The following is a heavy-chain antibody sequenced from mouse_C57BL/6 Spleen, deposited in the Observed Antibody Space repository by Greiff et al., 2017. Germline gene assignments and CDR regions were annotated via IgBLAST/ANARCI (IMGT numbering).Heavy chain of an antibody. Sequence: VKLMESGAELVKPGASVKLSCKASGYTFTEYTIHWVKQRSGQGLEWIGWFYPGSGSIKYNEKFKDKATLTADKSSSTVYMELSRLTSEDSAVYFCARHEDGSSSFAYWGQGTLVTVSA. J-gene: IGHJ3*01. CDR1: GYTFTEYT. D-gene: IGHD1-1*01. CDR2: FYPGSGSI. CDR3: ARHEDGSSSFAY. V-gene: IGHV1-62-2*01.